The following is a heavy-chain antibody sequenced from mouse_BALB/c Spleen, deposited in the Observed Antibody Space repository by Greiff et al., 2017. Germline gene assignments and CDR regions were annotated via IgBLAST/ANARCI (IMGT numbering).Heavy chain of an antibody. CDR2: IRNKANGYTT. D-gene: IGHD1-1*01. CDR3: ARTVYYFDY. CDR1: GFTFTDYY. V-gene: IGHV7-3*02. Sequence: EVKLMESGGGLVQPGGSLRLSCATSGFTFTDYYMSWVRQPPGKALEWLGFIRNKANGYTTEYSASVKGRFTISRDNSQSILYLQMNTLRAEDSATYYCARTVYYFDYWGQGTTLTVSS. J-gene: IGHJ2*01.